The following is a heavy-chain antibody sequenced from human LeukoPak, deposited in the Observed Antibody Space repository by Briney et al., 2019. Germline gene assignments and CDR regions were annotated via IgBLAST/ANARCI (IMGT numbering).Heavy chain of an antibody. CDR2: INHSGST. CDR1: GGSFSGYY. CDR3: ARWQYYYDSSGYYYAPFDY. J-gene: IGHJ4*02. V-gene: IGHV4-34*01. D-gene: IGHD3-22*01. Sequence: SETLSLTCAVYGGSFSGYYWSWIRQPPGKGLEWIGEINHSGSTNYNPSLKSRVTISVDTSKNQFSLKLSSVTAADTAVYYCARWQYYYDSSGYYYAPFDYWGQGTLVTVSS.